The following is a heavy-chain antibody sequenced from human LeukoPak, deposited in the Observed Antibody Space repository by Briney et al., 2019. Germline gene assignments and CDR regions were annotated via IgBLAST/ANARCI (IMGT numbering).Heavy chain of an antibody. D-gene: IGHD4-17*01. CDR3: ARDRYGDYDL. V-gene: IGHV4-39*07. CDR1: GGSISSSSYY. J-gene: IGHJ4*02. Sequence: SETLSLTCTVSGGSISSSSYYWGWIRQPPGKGLEWIGSSYYSGSTYYNPSLKSRVTISVDTSKNQFSLQLNSVTPEDTAVYYCARDRYGDYDLWGQGTLVTVSS. CDR2: SYYSGST.